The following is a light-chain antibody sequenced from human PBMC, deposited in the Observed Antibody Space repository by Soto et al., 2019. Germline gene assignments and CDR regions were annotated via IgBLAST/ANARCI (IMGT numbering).Light chain of an antibody. V-gene: IGKV4-1*01. Sequence: DIVMTQSPDSLVVSLGERATINCKSSQSVLYNSDNKNYLAWYQQKAGQPPKLLIYWASTRDSGVPDRFSGSGSGADFTLTINNLQAEDVAVYYCQQYYTTLSFGGGTKVEIK. CDR1: QSVLYNSDNKNY. CDR3: QQYYTTLS. CDR2: WAS. J-gene: IGKJ4*01.